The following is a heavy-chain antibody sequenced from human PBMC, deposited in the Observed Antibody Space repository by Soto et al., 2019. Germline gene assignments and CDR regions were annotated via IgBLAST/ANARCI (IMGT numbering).Heavy chain of an antibody. J-gene: IGHJ4*02. CDR3: AHRRYGGGSGFAY. CDR2: IYWDDDK. V-gene: IGHV2-5*02. D-gene: IGHD2-15*01. Sequence: QITSEESGPPLVKPTQTLTLTCTFSGFSFSTSGVGVGWIRQPPGKALEWLAVIYWDDDKRYRPSLRSRLTITKDTPKNQVVLRMTNMDLVDTATYYCAHRRYGGGSGFAYWGQGTLVTVSS. CDR1: GFSFSTSGVG.